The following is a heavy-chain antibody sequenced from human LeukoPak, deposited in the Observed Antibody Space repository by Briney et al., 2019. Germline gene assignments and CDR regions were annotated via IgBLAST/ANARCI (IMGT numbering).Heavy chain of an antibody. CDR3: ARGYCSGGSCYQASDY. Sequence: ASVKVSCKASGYTFTSYGISWVRQAPGQGLEWMGWISAYNGNTNYAQKLQGRVTMTTDTSTSTAYMELRSLRSDDTAVYYCARGYCSGGSCYQASDYWGQGTLVTVSS. CDR2: ISAYNGNT. V-gene: IGHV1-18*01. D-gene: IGHD2-15*01. J-gene: IGHJ4*02. CDR1: GYTFTSYG.